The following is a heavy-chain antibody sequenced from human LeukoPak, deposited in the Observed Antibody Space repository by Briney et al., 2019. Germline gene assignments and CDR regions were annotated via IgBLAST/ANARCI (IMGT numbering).Heavy chain of an antibody. V-gene: IGHV4-34*01. J-gene: IGHJ3*02. D-gene: IGHD2-21*01. CDR3: ARDLFRKGAFDI. Sequence: SETLSLTCAVYGGSFSGYYWSWIRQPPGKGLEWIGEINHSGSTNYNPSLKSRVTISVDTSKNQFSLKLSSVTAADTAVYYCARDLFRKGAFDIWGQGTMVTVSS. CDR1: GGSFSGYY. CDR2: INHSGST.